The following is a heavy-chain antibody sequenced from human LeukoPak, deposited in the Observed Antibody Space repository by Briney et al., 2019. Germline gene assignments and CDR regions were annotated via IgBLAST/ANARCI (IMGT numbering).Heavy chain of an antibody. D-gene: IGHD1-26*01. CDR3: ARDRNQFYSGTCYY. CDR2: IIPIFGTA. J-gene: IGHJ4*02. V-gene: IGHV1-69*05. Sequence: ASVKVSCKASGGTFSSYAISWVRQAPGQGLEWMGGIIPIFGTANYAQKFQGRVTMTRDTSISTAYMELSRLRDDDTAMYYCARDRNQFYSGTCYYWGQGTLVTVSS. CDR1: GGTFSSYA.